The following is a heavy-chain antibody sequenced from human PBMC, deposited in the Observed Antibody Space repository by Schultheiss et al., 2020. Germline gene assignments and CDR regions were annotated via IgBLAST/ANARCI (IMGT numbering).Heavy chain of an antibody. CDR2: INHSGST. J-gene: IGHJ4*02. CDR1: GGSFSGYY. V-gene: IGHV4-34*01. D-gene: IGHD3-9*01. Sequence: SETLSLTCAVYGGSFSGYYWSWIRQPPGKGLEWIGEINHSGSTNYNPSLKSRVTISVDTSKNQFSLKLSSVTAADTAVYYCARAKDYDILTGYYERSFDYWGQGTRGTVPS. CDR3: ARAKDYDILTGYYERSFDY.